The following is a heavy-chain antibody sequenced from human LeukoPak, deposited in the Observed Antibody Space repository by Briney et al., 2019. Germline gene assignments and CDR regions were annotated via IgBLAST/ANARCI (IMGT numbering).Heavy chain of an antibody. D-gene: IGHD3-16*01. Sequence: SETLSLTCTVSGGSISSYYWSWIRQPAGKGLEWIGRIYTSGSTNCNPSLKSRVTMSVDTSKNQFSLKLSSVTAADTAVYYCTRCHWGWGMEYWYFDLWGRGTLVTVSS. CDR1: GGSISSYY. V-gene: IGHV4-4*07. J-gene: IGHJ2*01. CDR2: IYTSGST. CDR3: TRCHWGWGMEYWYFDL.